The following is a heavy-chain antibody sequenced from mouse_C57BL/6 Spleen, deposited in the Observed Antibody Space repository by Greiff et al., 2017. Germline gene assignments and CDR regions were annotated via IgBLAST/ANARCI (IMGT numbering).Heavy chain of an antibody. Sequence: QVQLQQSGAELVRPGASVKLSCKASGYTFTDYYINWVKQRPGQGLEWIARIYPGSGNTYYNEKFKGKATLTAEKSSSTAYMQLSSLTSEDSAVYFCARGITTVVAPFDYWGQGTTLTVSS. J-gene: IGHJ2*01. CDR2: IYPGSGNT. CDR1: GYTFTDYY. CDR3: ARGITTVVAPFDY. V-gene: IGHV1-76*01. D-gene: IGHD1-1*01.